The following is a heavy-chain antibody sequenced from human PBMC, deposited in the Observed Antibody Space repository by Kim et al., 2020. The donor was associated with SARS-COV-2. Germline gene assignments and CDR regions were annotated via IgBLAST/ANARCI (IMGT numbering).Heavy chain of an antibody. J-gene: IGHJ4*02. Sequence: GGSLRLSCAASGFSVSDSYMNWVRQAPGKGLEWVSVIFGGDNTYYADSVKGRFTISRDNSKNTGYLQMNSLRAEDTAVYYCARDWNVDKYFDSCGQGTLV. D-gene: IGHD1-1*01. CDR1: GFSVSDSY. CDR2: IFGGDNT. V-gene: IGHV3-66*01. CDR3: ARDWNVDKYFDS.